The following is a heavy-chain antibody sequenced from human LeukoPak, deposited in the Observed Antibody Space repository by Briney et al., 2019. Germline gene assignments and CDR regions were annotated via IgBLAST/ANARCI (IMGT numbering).Heavy chain of an antibody. D-gene: IGHD3-10*01. CDR2: ISYDGTKT. V-gene: IGHV3-30*18. Sequence: GGSLRLSCAASRFTFSSYGMHWVRQAPGKGLEWVALISYDGTKTYYADSVKGRFTISRDNSKNTPYLQMNSLRTEDTAVFYCAKPMTAGPYLPHATYYYYGLDVWGQGTTVTVSS. CDR1: RFTFSSYG. J-gene: IGHJ6*02. CDR3: AKPMTAGPYLPHATYYYYGLDV.